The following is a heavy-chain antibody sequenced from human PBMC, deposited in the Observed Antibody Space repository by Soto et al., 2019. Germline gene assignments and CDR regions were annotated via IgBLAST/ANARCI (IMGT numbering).Heavy chain of an antibody. CDR1: GGSISSYY. Sequence: SETLSLTCTVAGGSISSYYWSWIRQPPGKGLEWIGYIYYSGSTNYNPSLKSRVTISVDTSKNQFSLKLSSVTAADTAVYYCARRYYGDPGYYYYYYMDVWGKGTTVTVSS. D-gene: IGHD4-17*01. CDR2: IYYSGST. J-gene: IGHJ6*03. CDR3: ARRYYGDPGYYYYYYMDV. V-gene: IGHV4-59*01.